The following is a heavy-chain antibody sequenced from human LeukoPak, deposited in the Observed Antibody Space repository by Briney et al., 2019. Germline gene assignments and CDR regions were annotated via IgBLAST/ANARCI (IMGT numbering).Heavy chain of an antibody. D-gene: IGHD3-10*01. CDR3: ARAAGGYWRDFDY. Sequence: SETLSLTCTVSGGSISSGGYDWSWIRQHPGKGLKWIGYIYYSGSTYYNPSLKSRVTISVDTSKNQFSLKLSSVTAADTAVYYCARAAGGYWRDFDYWGQGTLVTVSS. J-gene: IGHJ4*02. V-gene: IGHV4-31*03. CDR1: GGSISSGGYD. CDR2: IYYSGST.